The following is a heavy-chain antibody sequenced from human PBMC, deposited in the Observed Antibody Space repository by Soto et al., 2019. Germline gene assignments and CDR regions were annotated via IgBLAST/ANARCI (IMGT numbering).Heavy chain of an antibody. J-gene: IGHJ5*02. V-gene: IGHV1-18*01. CDR1: GYTFTSYG. CDR3: ARVVGALGHWFDP. D-gene: IGHD1-26*01. Sequence: QVQLVQSGAEVKKPGASVKVSCKASGYTFTSYGLSWVRQAPGQGLEWMGRISAYNYNTNYAQKLQGRVTMTTDTSTRAAYMELRRRRSDDTAVYYCARVVGALGHWFDPWGQGTLVTVSS. CDR2: ISAYNYNT.